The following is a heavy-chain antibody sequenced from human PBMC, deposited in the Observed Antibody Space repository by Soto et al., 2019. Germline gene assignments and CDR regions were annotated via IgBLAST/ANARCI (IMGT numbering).Heavy chain of an antibody. CDR3: ARGLRELAGNPPLPDAYFQH. J-gene: IGHJ1*01. D-gene: IGHD3-16*01. Sequence: PGGSLRLSCAASGFTFSSYSMNWVRQAPGKGLEWVSSISSSSSYIYYADSVKGRFTISRDNAKNSLYLQMNSLRAEDTAVYYCARGLRELAGNPPLPDAYFQHWGQGTLVTVSS. V-gene: IGHV3-21*01. CDR2: ISSSSSYI. CDR1: GFTFSSYS.